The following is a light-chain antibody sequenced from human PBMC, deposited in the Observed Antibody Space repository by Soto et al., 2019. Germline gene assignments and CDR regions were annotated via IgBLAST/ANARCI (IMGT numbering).Light chain of an antibody. CDR2: KAS. CDR1: QNIRSW. V-gene: IGKV1-5*03. CDR3: QQYHSYSWT. J-gene: IGKJ1*01. Sequence: DIQMTQSPPALSASVGDRVTITCRTSQNIRSWLAWYQQKPGKAPKLLIYKASTLESGVPSRFSGSGSGTEFTLAISSLQPDDFATYYCQQYHSYSWTFGQGTKVDIK.